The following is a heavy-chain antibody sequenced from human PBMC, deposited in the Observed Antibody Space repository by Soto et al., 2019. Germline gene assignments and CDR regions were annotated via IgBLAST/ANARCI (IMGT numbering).Heavy chain of an antibody. D-gene: IGHD6-6*01. J-gene: IGHJ6*03. Sequence: GASVKVSCKASGGTSSSYAISWVRQAPGQGLEWMGGIIPIFGTANYAQKFQGRVTITADESTSTAYMELSSLRSEDTAVYYCAKCGISSEYYYYMDVWGKGTTVTVSS. V-gene: IGHV1-69*13. CDR2: IIPIFGTA. CDR1: GGTSSSYA. CDR3: AKCGISSEYYYYMDV.